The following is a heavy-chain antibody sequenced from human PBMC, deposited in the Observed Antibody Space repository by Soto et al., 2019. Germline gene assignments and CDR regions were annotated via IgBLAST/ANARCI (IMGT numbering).Heavy chain of an antibody. V-gene: IGHV3-73*01. CDR2: IRSKANSYAT. CDR1: GFTFSGSA. Sequence: GSLRLSCAASGFTFSGSAMHWVRQASGKGLEWVGRIRSKANSYATAYAASVKGRFTISRDDSKNTAYLQMNSLKTEDTAVYYCTRSGVVPAAMFVYYYGMDVWGQGTTVTVSS. D-gene: IGHD2-2*01. J-gene: IGHJ6*02. CDR3: TRSGVVPAAMFVYYYGMDV.